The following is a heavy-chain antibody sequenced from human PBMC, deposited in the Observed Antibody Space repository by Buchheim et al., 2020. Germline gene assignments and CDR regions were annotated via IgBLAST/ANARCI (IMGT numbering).Heavy chain of an antibody. Sequence: AQVVESGGGLVQPGGSLRLSCAASELTISSDWMTWVRQAPGKGLEWVAVISYDGSNKYYADSVKGRFTISRDNSKNTLYLQMNSLRAEDTAVYYCAREQLQDIVVVVAATGFDYWGQGTL. D-gene: IGHD2-15*01. CDR1: ELTISSDW. CDR3: AREQLQDIVVVVAATGFDY. V-gene: IGHV3-30-3*01. CDR2: ISYDGSNK. J-gene: IGHJ4*02.